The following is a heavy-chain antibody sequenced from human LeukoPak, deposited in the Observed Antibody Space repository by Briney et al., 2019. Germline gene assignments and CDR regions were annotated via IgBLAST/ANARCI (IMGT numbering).Heavy chain of an antibody. CDR3: ARGSRSSWGAPDYYYYYMDV. CDR2: MNPNSGNT. V-gene: IGHV1-8*01. D-gene: IGHD3-16*01. J-gene: IGHJ6*03. CDR1: GYTFSSYD. Sequence: ASVKVSRKASGYTFSSYDINWVRQDTGQGLEWMGWMNPNSGNTGYAQKFQGRVTMTRNTSISTAYMELSSLRSEDTAVYYCARGSRSSWGAPDYYYYYMDVWGKGTTVTVSS.